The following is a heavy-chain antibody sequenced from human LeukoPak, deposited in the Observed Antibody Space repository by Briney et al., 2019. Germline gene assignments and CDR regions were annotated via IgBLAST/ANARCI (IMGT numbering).Heavy chain of an antibody. D-gene: IGHD6-13*01. V-gene: IGHV1-18*01. CDR3: ARWGSSWYRDAFDI. Sequence: VASVKVSCKASGYTFTSYDISWVRQAPGQGLEWMGWISAYNGNTNYAQKLQGRVTMTTDTSTSTAYMELRSLRSDDTAVYYCARWGSSWYRDAFDIWGQGTMVTVSS. CDR1: GYTFTSYD. J-gene: IGHJ3*02. CDR2: ISAYNGNT.